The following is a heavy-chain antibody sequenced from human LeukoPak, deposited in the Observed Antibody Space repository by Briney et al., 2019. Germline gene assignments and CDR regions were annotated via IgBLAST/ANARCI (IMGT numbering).Heavy chain of an antibody. J-gene: IGHJ4*02. D-gene: IGHD6-13*01. CDR1: GYSFADYY. CDR3: ARGLPPSGRYSSSWYSFGGIPAEDQMPDY. CDR2: INPNSGGT. Sequence: ASVKVSCKTSGYSFADYYMHWVRQAPGQGLEWMGWINPNSGGTNYAQKFQGRVTMTRDTSISTAYMELSRLRSDDTAVYYCARGLPPSGRYSSSWYSFGGIPAEDQMPDYWGQGTLVTVSS. V-gene: IGHV1-2*02.